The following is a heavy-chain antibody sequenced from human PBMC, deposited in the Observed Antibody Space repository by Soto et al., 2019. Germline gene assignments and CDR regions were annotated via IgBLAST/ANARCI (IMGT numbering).Heavy chain of an antibody. J-gene: IGHJ6*02. V-gene: IGHV3-48*02. CDR1: GFTFSSYS. CDR2: ISSSSSTI. CDR3: ARPEYSSSSYGMDV. Sequence: GGSLRLSCAASGFTFSSYSRNWVRQDPGKGLEWVSYISSSSSTIYYADSVKGRFTISRDNAKNSLYLQMNSLRDEDTAVYYCARPEYSSSSYGMDVWGQGTTVTVSS. D-gene: IGHD6-6*01.